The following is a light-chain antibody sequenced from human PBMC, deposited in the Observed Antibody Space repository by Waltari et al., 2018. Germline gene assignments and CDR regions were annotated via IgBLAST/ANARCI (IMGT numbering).Light chain of an antibody. V-gene: IGLV2-14*01. Sequence: QSALTQPASGSGSPGRTIAISCTGPSSDLGSYNYVSWYQQHPGQAPKLLIYDVNQRPSGVSHRFPGSKAGNTASLTISGLRAEDEADFYCSSYTSSSTLYVFGSGTKVTVL. CDR3: SSYTSSSTLYV. J-gene: IGLJ1*01. CDR1: SSDLGSYNY. CDR2: DVN.